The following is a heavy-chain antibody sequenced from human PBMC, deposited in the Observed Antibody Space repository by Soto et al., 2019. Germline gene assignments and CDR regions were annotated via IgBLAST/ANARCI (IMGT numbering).Heavy chain of an antibody. Sequence: SETLSLTCCVSGDSISTVDYFWAWIRQPPGQALEYIGYIYKSATTYYNPSFESRVAISLDTSKSQFSLNVTSVTAADTAVYFCARGRYCLTGRCLPNWFDSWGQGTLVTVSS. CDR2: IYKSATT. CDR3: ARGRYCLTGRCLPNWFDS. D-gene: IGHD2-15*01. V-gene: IGHV4-30-4*01. CDR1: GDSISTVDYF. J-gene: IGHJ5*01.